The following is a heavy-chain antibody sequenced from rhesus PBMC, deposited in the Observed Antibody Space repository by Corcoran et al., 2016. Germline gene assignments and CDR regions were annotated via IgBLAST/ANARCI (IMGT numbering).Heavy chain of an antibody. CDR3: VRGFYGLDS. V-gene: IGHV3-54*02. CDR1: GFTFSTYG. J-gene: IGHJ6*01. Sequence: EVQLVESGGGLVQPGGSLRLSCEASGFTFSTYGIHWVRQAPGKGLECVAVISFDESKKYYADSMKDRFTISRDNSKNMVYLQMNNLKLEDTAVYYCVRGFYGLDSWGQGVVVTVSS. CDR2: ISFDESKK.